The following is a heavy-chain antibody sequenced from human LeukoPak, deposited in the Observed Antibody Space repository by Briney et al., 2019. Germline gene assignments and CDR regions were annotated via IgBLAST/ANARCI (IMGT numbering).Heavy chain of an antibody. CDR1: GASMTSDY. Sequence: SETLSLTCTVSGASMTSDYWSWIRPPPGKGLEWIGYVYHSGTTHYSPSLESRVTISMDTSKNQFSLKLRSVTAADTAVYYCASMVGGWTYWYFDLWGRGTLVTVSS. J-gene: IGHJ2*01. CDR3: ASMVGGWTYWYFDL. CDR2: VYHSGTT. V-gene: IGHV4-59*12. D-gene: IGHD6-19*01.